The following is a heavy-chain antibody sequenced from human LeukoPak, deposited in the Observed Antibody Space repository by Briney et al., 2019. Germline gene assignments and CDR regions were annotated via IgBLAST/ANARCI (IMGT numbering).Heavy chain of an antibody. V-gene: IGHV3-21*01. CDR2: ISSSSSYI. J-gene: IGHJ4*02. D-gene: IGHD2-15*01. CDR3: ARGLGYCGGGSCLTFDY. CDR1: GFTFGSYS. Sequence: GGSLRLSCAASGFTFGSYSMNWVRQAPGKGLEWVSSISSSSSYIYYADSVKGRFTISRDNAKNSLYLQMNSLRAEDTAVYYCARGLGYCGGGSCLTFDYWGQGTLVTVSS.